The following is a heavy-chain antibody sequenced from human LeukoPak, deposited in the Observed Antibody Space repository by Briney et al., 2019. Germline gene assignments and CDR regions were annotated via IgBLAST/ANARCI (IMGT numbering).Heavy chain of an antibody. CDR2: INPNSGGT. V-gene: IGHV1-2*02. CDR3: ARGGSSWYYFDY. D-gene: IGHD6-13*01. Sequence: ASVKVSCKASGYTFTGYYLHWVRQAPGQGLEWMGWINPNSGGTNYAQKFQGRVTMTRDTSVSTAYMELSRLRSDDTAVYYCARGGSSWYYFDYWGQGTLVTVSS. J-gene: IGHJ4*02. CDR1: GYTFTGYY.